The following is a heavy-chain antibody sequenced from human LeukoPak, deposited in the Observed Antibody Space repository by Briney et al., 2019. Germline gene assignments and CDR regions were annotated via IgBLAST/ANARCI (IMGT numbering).Heavy chain of an antibody. D-gene: IGHD6-19*01. CDR3: ARDQWLAYYYHGMDV. V-gene: IGHV3-48*04. CDR1: GFTFSSYT. CDR2: ISSTGNTV. J-gene: IGHJ6*02. Sequence: GGSLRLSCAASGFTFSSYTMNWVRQAPWKGLEWVSSISSTGNTVYYADSVKGRFTISRDNAENSLYLQMNSLRAEDTAIYYCARDQWLAYYYHGMDVWGQGTTVTVSS.